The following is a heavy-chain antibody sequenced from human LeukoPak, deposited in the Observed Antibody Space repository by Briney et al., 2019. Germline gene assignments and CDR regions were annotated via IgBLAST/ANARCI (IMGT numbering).Heavy chain of an antibody. CDR1: GFPFRDYY. CDR2: ISRSGDSL. J-gene: IGHJ6*02. Sequence: GGSLRLSCAASGFPFRDYYMTWLRQAPGKGLEWISYISRSGDSLYYADSVEGRFTISRDNAKNSLFLQMNSLRADDTAVYYCAREVVIFPDYYYYGMDVWGQGTTVTVSS. V-gene: IGHV3-11*01. CDR3: AREVVIFPDYYYYGMDV. D-gene: IGHD3-9*01.